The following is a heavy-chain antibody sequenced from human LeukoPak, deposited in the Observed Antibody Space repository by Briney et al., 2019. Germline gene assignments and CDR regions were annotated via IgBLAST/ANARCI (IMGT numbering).Heavy chain of an antibody. CDR2: ISSSSSYI. J-gene: IGHJ6*02. CDR3: ARDFPSYQLLIYAGYYYYGMDV. Sequence: AGGSLRLSCAASGFTFNSYSMNWVRQAPGKRLEWVSSISSSSSYIYYADSVKGRFTISRDNAKNSLYLQMNSLRAEDTAVYYCARDFPSYQLLIYAGYYYYGMDVWGQGTTVTVSS. CDR1: GFTFNSYS. V-gene: IGHV3-21*01. D-gene: IGHD2-2*01.